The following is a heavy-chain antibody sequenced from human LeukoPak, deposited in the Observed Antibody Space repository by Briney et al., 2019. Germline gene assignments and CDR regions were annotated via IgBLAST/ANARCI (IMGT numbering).Heavy chain of an antibody. V-gene: IGHV3-43*01. CDR3: TKDRYCTTTSCPLDY. CDR2: ITWDGGTT. Sequence: GGSLRLSCAASGFTFDDYTFHWARQAPGKGLEWVSLITWDGGTTYYADSVKGRFTISRDNSKNSVYLQMNSLRTEDTALYYCTKDRYCTTTSCPLDYWGQGTLVTVSS. D-gene: IGHD2-2*01. CDR1: GFTFDDYT. J-gene: IGHJ4*02.